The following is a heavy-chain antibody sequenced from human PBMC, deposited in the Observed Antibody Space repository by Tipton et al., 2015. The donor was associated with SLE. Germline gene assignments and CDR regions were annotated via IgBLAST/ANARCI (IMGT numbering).Heavy chain of an antibody. D-gene: IGHD5-18*01. CDR2: ISYSGGT. J-gene: IGHJ4*02. CDR3: ARGARGNSYGSDEDFDY. CDR1: SSSDQY. V-gene: IGHV4-39*07. Sequence: TLSLTCTISSSDQYWGWIRQPPGKGLEWIGSISYSGGTYYNPSLKSRVIISADTSKNQFSLRLSSVTTADTAVYYCARGARGNSYGSDEDFDYWGQGTLVTVSS.